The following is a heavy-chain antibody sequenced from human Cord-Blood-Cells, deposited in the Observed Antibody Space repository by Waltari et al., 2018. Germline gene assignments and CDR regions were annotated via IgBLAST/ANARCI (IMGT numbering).Heavy chain of an antibody. V-gene: IGHV4-4*07. CDR2: IYTSGST. CDR3: ARVGSIAAAGDAFDI. Sequence: QVKLQESGPGLVKPSETLSLTCTVSGGSISSYYWSWIRQPAGKGLEWIGRIYTSGSTNYNPSLKSRVTMSVDTSKNQFSLKLSSVTAADTAVYYCARVGSIAAAGDAFDIWGQGTMVTVSS. D-gene: IGHD6-13*01. J-gene: IGHJ3*02. CDR1: GGSISSYY.